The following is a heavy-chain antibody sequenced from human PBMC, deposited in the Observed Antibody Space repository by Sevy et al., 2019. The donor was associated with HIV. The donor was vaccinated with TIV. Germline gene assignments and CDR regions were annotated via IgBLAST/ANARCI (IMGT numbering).Heavy chain of an antibody. V-gene: IGHV3-23*01. Sequence: GGSLRLSCAASGFTFSSYAMSWVRQAPGKGLEWVSAISGSGGSTYYADSVKGRFTISRDNSENTRYLQMNSLRPEDTAVYYCAKGPVTGVYYYGMDVWGQGTTVTVSS. D-gene: IGHD2-21*02. CDR2: ISGSGGST. J-gene: IGHJ6*02. CDR1: GFTFSSYA. CDR3: AKGPVTGVYYYGMDV.